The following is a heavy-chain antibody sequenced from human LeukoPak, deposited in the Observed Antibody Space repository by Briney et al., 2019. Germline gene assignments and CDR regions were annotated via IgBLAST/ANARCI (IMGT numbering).Heavy chain of an antibody. CDR2: ISWNSITK. CDR1: GFIFGDYV. J-gene: IGHJ4*02. CDR3: AKAVPATNYLDL. V-gene: IGHV3-9*01. D-gene: IGHD3-9*01. Sequence: VRSLRLSCTASGFIFGDYVMPWVRQVPGKGLEWVSDISWNSITKRYADPVRGRFTISRDNARNSLYLQMTNVRPDDTAFYFCAKAVPATNYLDLWGQGTLVTVSS.